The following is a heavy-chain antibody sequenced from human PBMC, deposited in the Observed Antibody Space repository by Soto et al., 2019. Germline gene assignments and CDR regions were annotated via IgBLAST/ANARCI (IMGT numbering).Heavy chain of an antibody. Sequence: SVKVSCKASGGTFSSYAISWVRQAPGQGLEWMGGIIPIFGTANYAQKFQGRVTITADESTSTAYMELSSLRSEDTAVYYCARDPRNPDCRGDCSFRFDTWGPGTLVTVSS. CDR3: ARDPRNPDCRGDCSFRFDT. J-gene: IGHJ5*02. CDR2: IIPIFGTA. D-gene: IGHD2-21*02. V-gene: IGHV1-69*13. CDR1: GGTFSSYA.